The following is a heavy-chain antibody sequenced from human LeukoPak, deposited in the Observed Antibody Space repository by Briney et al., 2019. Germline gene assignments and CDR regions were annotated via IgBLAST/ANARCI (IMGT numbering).Heavy chain of an antibody. Sequence: GGSLRLSCAASGFTFSSYWMSWVRQAPGKGLEWVANIKQDGSEKYYVDSVKGRFTISRDNAKNPLYLQMNSLRAEDTAVYYCGKNRYSGSLSPFDIWGQGTMVTVSS. CDR2: IKQDGSEK. D-gene: IGHD1-26*01. CDR1: GFTFSSYW. CDR3: GKNRYSGSLSPFDI. V-gene: IGHV3-7*03. J-gene: IGHJ3*02.